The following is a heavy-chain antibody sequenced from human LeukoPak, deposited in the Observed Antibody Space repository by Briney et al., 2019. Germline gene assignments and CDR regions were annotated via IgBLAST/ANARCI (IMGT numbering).Heavy chain of an antibody. D-gene: IGHD4-17*01. CDR3: ARERYGDYHWFDP. J-gene: IGHJ5*02. CDR2: IYYSGST. Sequence: SETLSLTCTVSGGSISSYYWSWIRQPPGKGLEWIGYIYYSGSTNYNPSLKSRVTISVDTSKNQFSPKLSSVTAADTAVYYCARERYGDYHWFDPWGQGTLVTVSS. V-gene: IGHV4-59*01. CDR1: GGSISSYY.